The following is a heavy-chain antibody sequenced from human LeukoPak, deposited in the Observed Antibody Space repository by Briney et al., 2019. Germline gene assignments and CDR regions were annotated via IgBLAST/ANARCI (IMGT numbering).Heavy chain of an antibody. CDR1: GFTFSSYS. V-gene: IGHV3-21*06. Sequence: GGSLRLSCAASGFTFSSYSMNWVRQALGKGLEWVSSISRSSNYKYYADSGKGRFTISRDNAKNSMYLQMNSLRAEDTAVYYCARAGFTFSDYFGSFFDYWGQGTLVTVSS. D-gene: IGHD3-10*01. J-gene: IGHJ4*02. CDR3: ARAGFTFSDYFGSFFDY. CDR2: ISRSSNYK.